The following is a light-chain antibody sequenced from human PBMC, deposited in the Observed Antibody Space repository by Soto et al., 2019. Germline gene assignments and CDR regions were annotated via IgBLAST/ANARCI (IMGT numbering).Light chain of an antibody. V-gene: IGLV1-40*01. Sequence: QSVLTQPPSVSGAPGQRVTISCTGTSSNIGAGYDVHWYQQLPGKAPTLLIYSNNDRPSGVPDRFSGSKSGTSASLAITGLQVDDEADYYCHSYDSSLSAVVFGGGTKVTVL. CDR2: SNN. CDR3: HSYDSSLSAVV. J-gene: IGLJ3*02. CDR1: SSNIGAGYD.